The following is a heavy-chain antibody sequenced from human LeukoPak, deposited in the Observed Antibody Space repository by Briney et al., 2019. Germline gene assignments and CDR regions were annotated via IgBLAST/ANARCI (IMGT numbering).Heavy chain of an antibody. Sequence: PGGSLRLSCAAPGFTFDDYAMHWVRQAPGKGLEWVSLITWDGGSTDYADSVKGRFTISRDNSKNSQYLQMNSLSTEDTALYYCAKGHDYGNFVDAFDIWGQGTMVIVSS. V-gene: IGHV3-43*01. CDR1: GFTFDDYA. CDR3: AKGHDYGNFVDAFDI. J-gene: IGHJ3*02. CDR2: ITWDGGST. D-gene: IGHD4-11*01.